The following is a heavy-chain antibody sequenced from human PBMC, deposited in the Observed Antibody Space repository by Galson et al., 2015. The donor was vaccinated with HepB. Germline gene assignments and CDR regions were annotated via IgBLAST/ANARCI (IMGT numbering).Heavy chain of an antibody. J-gene: IGHJ5*02. CDR2: IIPTLAKA. CDR1: GGMFTNYI. CDR3: ARDAGGRGFDP. D-gene: IGHD3-10*01. V-gene: IGHV1-69*08. Sequence: CTASGGMFTNYIITWVRQAPGQGLEWMGRIIPTLAKANYAQKFQGRVTITADKSTRTAYMELSSLRSEDTAMYYCARDAGGRGFDPWGQGTLVTVSS.